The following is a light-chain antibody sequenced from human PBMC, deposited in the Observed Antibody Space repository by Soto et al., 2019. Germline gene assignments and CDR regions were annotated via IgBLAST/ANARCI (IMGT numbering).Light chain of an antibody. J-gene: IGKJ5*01. CDR1: QSVSSSY. Sequence: EIVLTQSPGTLSLSPGERATLSCRASQSVSSSYLAWYQQKPGQAPRLLIYGASSRVTGIPDRFSGSGSGTDFTLTISRLEPEDFAVYYCQQYGSSGIITFGQGTRLEIK. CDR2: GAS. V-gene: IGKV3-20*01. CDR3: QQYGSSGIIT.